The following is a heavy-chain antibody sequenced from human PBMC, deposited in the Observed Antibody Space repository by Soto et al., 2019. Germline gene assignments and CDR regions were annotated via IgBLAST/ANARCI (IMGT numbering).Heavy chain of an antibody. D-gene: IGHD4-4*01. CDR2: ISWNGGTI. Sequence: LRLSCAASGFTFQNYAMHWVRQAPGKGLEWVSGISWNGGTIGYADSVRGRFTISRDNAKNSLYLQMNSLRPEDTALYYCAKDKVYSNFEYYFDSWGQGTLVTVSS. J-gene: IGHJ4*02. CDR3: AKDKVYSNFEYYFDS. V-gene: IGHV3-9*01. CDR1: GFTFQNYA.